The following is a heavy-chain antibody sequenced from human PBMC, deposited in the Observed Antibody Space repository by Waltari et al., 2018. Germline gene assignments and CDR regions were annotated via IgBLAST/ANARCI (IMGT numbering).Heavy chain of an antibody. Sequence: QVPLVQSGAEVKKPGASVKVSCTPSGYTFPGHSMHWVRQAPGQGLEWMGWINPNSGGTNYAQKFQGRVTMTRDTSISTAYMELSRLRSDDTAVYYCARDRRMYSSSDAFDIWGQGTMVTVSS. D-gene: IGHD6-6*01. V-gene: IGHV1-2*02. CDR3: ARDRRMYSSSDAFDI. J-gene: IGHJ3*02. CDR1: GYTFPGHS. CDR2: INPNSGGT.